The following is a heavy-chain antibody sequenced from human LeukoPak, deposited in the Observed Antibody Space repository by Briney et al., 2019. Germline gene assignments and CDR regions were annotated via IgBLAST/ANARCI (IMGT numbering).Heavy chain of an antibody. CDR2: ISYDGSNR. CDR3: ARDRSANSRVYYFDY. Sequence: GRSLRLSCAASGFTFSSYAMHWVRQAAGKGLEWVAIISYDGSNRFQAESVKGRFTISRDNSKNTLYLQMNSLSAEDTAVYYCARDRSANSRVYYFDYWGLGTLVTVSS. J-gene: IGHJ4*02. CDR1: GFTFSSYA. V-gene: IGHV3-30-3*01. D-gene: IGHD4/OR15-4a*01.